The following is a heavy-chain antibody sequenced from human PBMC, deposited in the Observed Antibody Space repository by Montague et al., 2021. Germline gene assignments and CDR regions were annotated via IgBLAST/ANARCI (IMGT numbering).Heavy chain of an antibody. V-gene: IGHV3-48*02. CDR3: TRDRYQGGSDY. J-gene: IGHJ4*02. CDR2: ISGSRTTI. CDR1: GLTFSSYS. D-gene: IGHD1-26*01. Sequence: SLRLSCAASGLTFSSYSMTWVRQAPGKGLEWLSYISGSRTTIYYADSVKGRFTISRDNANNLLYLQMNSLRDEDTAVYYCTRDRYQGGSDYWGQGTLVIVSS.